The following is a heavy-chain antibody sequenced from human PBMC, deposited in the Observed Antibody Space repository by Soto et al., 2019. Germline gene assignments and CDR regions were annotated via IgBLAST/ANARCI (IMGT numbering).Heavy chain of an antibody. CDR2: VYHGGGA. CDR3: ARADRKWLDP. CDR1: GGPMYSYF. J-gene: IGHJ5*02. V-gene: IGHV4-59*01. Sequence: PSETLSLTCSVSGGPMYSYFWSWIRQPPGKGLEWIGYVYHGGGANYNPSLKSRVSFSVDTSKNQVSLKLRSVTAADTAVYYCARADRKWLDPWGQGILVTVSS.